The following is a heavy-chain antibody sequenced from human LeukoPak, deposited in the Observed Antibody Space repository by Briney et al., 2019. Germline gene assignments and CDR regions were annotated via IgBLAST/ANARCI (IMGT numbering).Heavy chain of an antibody. CDR2: ILYDGSNK. D-gene: IGHD2-2*01. CDR3: ARKGRWVVPAAKIEDYYYYMDV. Sequence: GECLRLSGGASGFTFSSYGMHWVRQAPGKGLKGAAFILYDGSNKYYADSVKGRFTISRDNSKNTLYLQMNSLRVDDTAVYYCARKGRWVVPAAKIEDYYYYMDVWGKGTTVTVSS. CDR1: GFTFSSYG. V-gene: IGHV3-30*02. J-gene: IGHJ6*03.